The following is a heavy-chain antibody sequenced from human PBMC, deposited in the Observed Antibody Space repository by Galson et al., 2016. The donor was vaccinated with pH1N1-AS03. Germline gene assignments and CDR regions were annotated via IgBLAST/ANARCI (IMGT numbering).Heavy chain of an antibody. J-gene: IGHJ3*02. D-gene: IGHD1-14*01. Sequence: SVKVSCKASGYTFSTYGVRWVRQAPGQGLEWMGWISGYGDDTNYAQNVAGRVTMATDKSTSTVYMELRSLRSDDTAVYYCARERGFRPYTLDIWGQGTWVTVSS. CDR2: ISGYGDDT. CDR1: GYTFSTYG. CDR3: ARERGFRPYTLDI. V-gene: IGHV1-18*04.